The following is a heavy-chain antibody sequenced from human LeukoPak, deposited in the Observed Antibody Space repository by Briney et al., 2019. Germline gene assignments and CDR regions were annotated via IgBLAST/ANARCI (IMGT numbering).Heavy chain of an antibody. CDR2: IYYSGST. V-gene: IGHV4-59*08. Sequence: PSETLSLTCTVSGGSISTYYWNWIRQPPGKGLEWIGYIYYSGSTYYNPSLKSRVTISVDTSKNQFSLKLSSVTAADTAVYYCARGEVTTYYIDYWGQGTLVTVSS. CDR1: GGSISTYY. J-gene: IGHJ4*02. D-gene: IGHD4-11*01. CDR3: ARGEVTTYYIDY.